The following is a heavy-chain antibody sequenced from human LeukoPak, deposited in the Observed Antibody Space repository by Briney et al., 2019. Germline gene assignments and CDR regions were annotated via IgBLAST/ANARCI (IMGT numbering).Heavy chain of an antibody. V-gene: IGHV4-39*01. J-gene: IGHJ4*02. CDR1: GASISGGTYY. Sequence: PSETLSLTCSASGASISGGTYYWGWIRQPPGEGLEWIGSIYYTGSTYDNPSLKSRVTISVDTSKNQFSLKLSSVTAADTAVYYCARRGGSGRAFDYWGQGTLVTVSS. CDR3: ARRGGSGRAFDY. CDR2: IYYTGST. D-gene: IGHD1-26*01.